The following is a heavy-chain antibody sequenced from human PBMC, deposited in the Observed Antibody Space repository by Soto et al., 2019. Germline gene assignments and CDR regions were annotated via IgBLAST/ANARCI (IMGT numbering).Heavy chain of an antibody. CDR2: ITGSAGSA. J-gene: IGHJ4*02. CDR3: ASGYCGSTNCRRDY. V-gene: IGHV3-23*01. CDR1: GFTFSNYA. Sequence: PGGSLRLSCAASGFTFSNYAMNWVRQAPGKGLEWVSAITGSAGSAYYADSVKGRFTISRDNSKSTLFLQMNSLRIEDTAMYYCASGYCGSTNCRRDYWGQGTLVTVSS. D-gene: IGHD2-2*03.